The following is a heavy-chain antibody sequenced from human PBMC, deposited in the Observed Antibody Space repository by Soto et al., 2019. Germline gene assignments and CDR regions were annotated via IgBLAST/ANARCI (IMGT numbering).Heavy chain of an antibody. D-gene: IGHD3-3*01. V-gene: IGHV4-34*01. Sequence: NPSETLSLTCAVYGGSFRGYYWSWIRQPPGKGLEWIGEINHSGSTNYNPSLKSRVTISVDTSKNQFSLKLSSVTAADTAVYYFARGPHYDFWSGYSPLDAFDIWGQGTMVTVSS. J-gene: IGHJ3*02. CDR2: INHSGST. CDR3: ARGPHYDFWSGYSPLDAFDI. CDR1: GGSFRGYY.